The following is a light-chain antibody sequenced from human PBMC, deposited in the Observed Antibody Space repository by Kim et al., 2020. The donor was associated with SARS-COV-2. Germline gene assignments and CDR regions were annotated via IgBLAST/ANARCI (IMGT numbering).Light chain of an antibody. J-gene: IGKJ4*02. V-gene: IGKV4-1*01. Sequence: ATINCKSSQSVLSSSNNKNYLAWYQQKPGQPPKLLIYWASTRESGVPDRFSGSGSGTDFTLTISSLQAEDVAVYYCQQYSRSPPSSVGGTKVDIK. CDR1: QSVLSSSNNKNY. CDR3: QQYSRSPPS. CDR2: WAS.